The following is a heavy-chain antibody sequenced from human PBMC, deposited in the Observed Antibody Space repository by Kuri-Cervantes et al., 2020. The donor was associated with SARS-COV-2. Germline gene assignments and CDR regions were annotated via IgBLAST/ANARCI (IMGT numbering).Heavy chain of an antibody. CDR3: ARDGIDIVVGNDAFDI. CDR2: ISAYNGNT. Sequence: ASVKVSCKASGYTFTSYGISWVRQAPGQGLEWMGWISAYNGNTNYAQKLQGRVTMTTDTSTSTAYMELRSLRSDDTAVYYCARDGIDIVVGNDAFDIWGQGTMVTGSS. CDR1: GYTFTSYG. V-gene: IGHV1-18*01. J-gene: IGHJ3*02. D-gene: IGHD2-2*01.